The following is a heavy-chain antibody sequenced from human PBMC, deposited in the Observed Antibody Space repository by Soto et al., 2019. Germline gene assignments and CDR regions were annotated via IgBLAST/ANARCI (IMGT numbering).Heavy chain of an antibody. V-gene: IGHV4-59*01. CDR3: ARNPGSSGWYFDY. CDR1: GGPISSYY. Sequence: SETLSLTCTVSGGPISSYYWSWIRQPPGKGLEWIGYIYYSGSTNYNPSLKSRVTISVDTSKNQFSLKLSSVTAADTAVYYCARNPGSSGWYFDYWGQGTLVTVS. D-gene: IGHD6-19*01. J-gene: IGHJ4*02. CDR2: IYYSGST.